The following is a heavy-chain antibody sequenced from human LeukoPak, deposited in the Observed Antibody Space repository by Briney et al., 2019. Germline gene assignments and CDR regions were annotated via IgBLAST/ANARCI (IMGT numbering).Heavy chain of an antibody. CDR1: GFTFSSYA. CDR2: ISYDGSNK. CDR3: ARVGSMGYSSGWYDY. J-gene: IGHJ4*02. D-gene: IGHD6-19*01. Sequence: GGSLRLSCAASGFTFSSYAMRWVRQAPGKGLEWVAVISYDGSNKYYADSVKGRFTISRDNSKNTLYLQMNSLRAEDTAVYYCARVGSMGYSSGWYDYWGQGTLVTVSS. V-gene: IGHV3-30-3*01.